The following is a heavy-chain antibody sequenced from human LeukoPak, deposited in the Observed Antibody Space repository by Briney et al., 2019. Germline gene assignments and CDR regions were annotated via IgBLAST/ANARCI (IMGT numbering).Heavy chain of an antibody. Sequence: SETLSLTCAVYGGSFSGYYWSWIRQPPGKGLEWIGEINHSGSTNYNPSLKSRVTISVDTSKNQFSLKLSSVTAADTAVYYCARDNIVVVVVLERFYYYYGMDVWGQGTTVTVSS. CDR2: INHSGST. V-gene: IGHV4-34*01. CDR1: GGSFSGYY. D-gene: IGHD2-15*01. J-gene: IGHJ6*02. CDR3: ARDNIVVVVVLERFYYYYGMDV.